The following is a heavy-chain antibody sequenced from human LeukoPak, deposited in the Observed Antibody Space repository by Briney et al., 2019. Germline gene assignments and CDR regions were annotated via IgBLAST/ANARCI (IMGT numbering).Heavy chain of an antibody. CDR1: DDRFSRHW. CDR3: ARPFDSNGRLDS. D-gene: IGHD3-22*01. V-gene: IGHV5-51*01. J-gene: IGHJ4*02. Sequence: GESLKISCQSSDDRFSRHWIAWVRQMPGKGLEWMGIIYPDDSDTKYNPSFQGQVTMSADKSNSTAYLQWSALKASDSAMYYCARPFDSNGRLDSWGQGTLVTVSS. CDR2: IYPDDSDT.